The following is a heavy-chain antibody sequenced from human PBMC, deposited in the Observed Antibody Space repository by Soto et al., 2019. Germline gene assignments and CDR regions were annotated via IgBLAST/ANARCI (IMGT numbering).Heavy chain of an antibody. CDR2: VSSGGGAT. CDR1: GFTFNNHA. V-gene: IGHV3-23*04. D-gene: IGHD3-10*01. J-gene: IGHJ4*02. CDR3: ARDRLGFGDLDS. Sequence: EVHLAESGGRLVQPGGSLRLSCAASGFTFNNHAMTWVRQAPGKGLEWVATVSSGGGATYYADSVKGRFTVSRANSKNTVSLHMDSLRADDTARYYCARDRLGFGDLDSWGPVTLLTVSS.